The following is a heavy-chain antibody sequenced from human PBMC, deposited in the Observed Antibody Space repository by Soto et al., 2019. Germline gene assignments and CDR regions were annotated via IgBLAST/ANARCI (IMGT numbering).Heavy chain of an antibody. D-gene: IGHD3-22*01. V-gene: IGHV1-3*01. Sequence: ASVKVSCKASGYTFTSYAMHWVRQAPGQRLEWMGWINAGNGNTKYSQKFQGRVTITRDTSASTAYMELSSLRSEDTAVYYCAISSGYYLGFDYWGQGTPVTVSS. CDR2: INAGNGNT. J-gene: IGHJ4*02. CDR1: GYTFTSYA. CDR3: AISSGYYLGFDY.